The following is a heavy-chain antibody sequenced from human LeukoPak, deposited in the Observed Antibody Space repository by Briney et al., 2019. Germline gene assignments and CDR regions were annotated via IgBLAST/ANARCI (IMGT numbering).Heavy chain of an antibody. J-gene: IGHJ4*02. V-gene: IGHV3-23*01. CDR2: LSGSGGST. Sequence: GGSLRLSCAASGFAFRSYAMSWVRQAPGPGLESVSALSGSGGSTYYADSVKGRFTISRDNSKNTLYLQMSRLRAEDTAVYYCAKDNGDYGFDYWGQGTLATVSS. CDR3: AKDNGDYGFDY. CDR1: GFAFRSYA. D-gene: IGHD4-17*01.